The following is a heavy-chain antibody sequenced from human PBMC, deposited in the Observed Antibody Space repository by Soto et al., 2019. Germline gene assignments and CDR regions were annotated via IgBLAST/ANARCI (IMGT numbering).Heavy chain of an antibody. CDR1: GGSFSGYY. CDR2: INHSGST. V-gene: IGHV4-34*01. D-gene: IGHD2-2*03. CDR3: ARGRGYCSSTSCLRYYYYYYYMDV. Sequence: SETLSLTCAFYGGSFSGYYWSWIRQPPGKGLEWIGEINHSGSTNYNPSLKSRVTISVDTSKNQFSLKLSSVTAADTAVYYCARGRGYCSSTSCLRYYYYYYYMDVWGKGTTVTVSS. J-gene: IGHJ6*03.